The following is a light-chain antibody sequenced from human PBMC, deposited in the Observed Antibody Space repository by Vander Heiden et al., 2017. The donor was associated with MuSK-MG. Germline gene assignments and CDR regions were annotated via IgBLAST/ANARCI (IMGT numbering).Light chain of an antibody. V-gene: IGLV2-18*02. J-gene: IGLJ3*02. CDR1: SSDVGGYNR. Sequence: QSALTQPPSVSGSPGQPVTIPCTGTSSDVGGYNRVSWYQQPPGTAPKRMRYEVSNRPSGVPDRFSASKSGTTASPNISGLQAEDEADYYCSSYTSSSTAVFGGGTKLTVL. CDR2: EVS. CDR3: SSYTSSSTAV.